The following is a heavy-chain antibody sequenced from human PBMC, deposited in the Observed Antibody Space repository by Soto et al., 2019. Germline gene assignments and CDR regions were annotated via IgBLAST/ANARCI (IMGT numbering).Heavy chain of an antibody. CDR1: GFTSRTYG. CDR2: ISDDGSQK. CDR3: AKEAPGGWHFFDT. V-gene: IGHV3-30*18. J-gene: IGHJ4*02. D-gene: IGHD6-19*01. Sequence: PGGSLRLSCAASGFTSRTYGMHWVRQAPGKGLEWVAFISDDGSQKYYGDSVKGRFTISRDNSKNTLSLRMICLRTEDTSAYYCAKEAPGGWHFFDTWGQGTLVTVSS.